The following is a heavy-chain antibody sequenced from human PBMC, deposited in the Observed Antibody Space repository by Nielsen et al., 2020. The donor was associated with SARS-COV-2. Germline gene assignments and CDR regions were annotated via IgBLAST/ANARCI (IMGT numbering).Heavy chain of an antibody. CDR1: GGTFSSYA. D-gene: IGHD6-19*01. J-gene: IGHJ6*02. CDR2: IIPIFGTA. Sequence: SVKVSCKASGGTFSSYAISWVRQAPGQGLEWMGGIIPIFGTANYAQKFQGRVTITADESTSTAYMELNSLRAEDTAVYYCARDLGYSSGWGLDYYYYYGMDVWGQGTTVTVSS. CDR3: ARDLGYSSGWGLDYYYYYGMDV. V-gene: IGHV1-69*13.